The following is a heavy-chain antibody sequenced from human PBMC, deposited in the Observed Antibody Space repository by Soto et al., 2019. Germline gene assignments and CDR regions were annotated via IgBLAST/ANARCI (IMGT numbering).Heavy chain of an antibody. V-gene: IGHV4-39*01. CDR2: IHYSGNT. D-gene: IGHD2-8*01. Sequence: SETLSLTCTVSGDSIGTTHSYWAWIRQSPGKGLEWIGNIHYSGNTYYMPSLRSRVTLSVDTSKNQFSLRLTSVTAEDTAVYYCARHEGNGNVWPLDYWGQGILVTVSS. CDR1: GDSIGTTHSY. J-gene: IGHJ4*02. CDR3: ARHEGNGNVWPLDY.